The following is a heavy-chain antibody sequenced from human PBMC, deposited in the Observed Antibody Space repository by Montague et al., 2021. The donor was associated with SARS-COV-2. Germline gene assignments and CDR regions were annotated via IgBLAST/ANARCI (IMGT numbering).Heavy chain of an antibody. V-gene: IGHV4-34*01. J-gene: IGHJ6*02. CDR1: CGSFSGYY. D-gene: IGHD1-1*01. CDR3: ARGRGTALFRRVYFGMDV. CDR2: INHSGST. Sequence: SETLSLTCAVYCGSFSGYYWSWIRQPPGKWLEWIGEINHSGSTNYNPSLKSRVTISVDTSKNQFSLKLGSVTAADTAVYYCARGRGTALFRRVYFGMDVWGQGTTVTVSS.